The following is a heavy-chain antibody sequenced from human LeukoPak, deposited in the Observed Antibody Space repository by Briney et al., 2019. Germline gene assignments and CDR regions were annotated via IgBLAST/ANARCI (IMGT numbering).Heavy chain of an antibody. CDR3: ARRGLSYSSSWYYFDY. J-gene: IGHJ4*02. Sequence: ASVKVSCKASGYTFTSYAMHWVRQAPGQRLEWMGWINAGNGNTKYSQKFQGRVTITRDTSASTAYMELSSLRSEDTAVYYCARRGLSYSSSWYYFDYWGQGTLVTVSS. V-gene: IGHV1-3*01. CDR1: GYTFTSYA. CDR2: INAGNGNT. D-gene: IGHD6-13*01.